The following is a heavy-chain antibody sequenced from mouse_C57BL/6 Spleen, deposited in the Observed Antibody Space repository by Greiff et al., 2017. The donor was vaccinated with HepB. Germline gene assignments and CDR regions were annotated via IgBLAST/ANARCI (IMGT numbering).Heavy chain of an antibody. J-gene: IGHJ4*01. Sequence: EVNVVESGGGLVQPKGSLKLSCAASGFSFNTYAMNWVRQAPGKGLEWVARIRSKSNNYATYYADSVKDRFTISRDDSESMLYLQMNNLKTEDTAMYYCVGQRDYGAMDYWGQGTSVTVSS. CDR1: GFSFNTYA. CDR2: IRSKSNNYAT. D-gene: IGHD2-4*01. CDR3: VGQRDYGAMDY. V-gene: IGHV10-1*01.